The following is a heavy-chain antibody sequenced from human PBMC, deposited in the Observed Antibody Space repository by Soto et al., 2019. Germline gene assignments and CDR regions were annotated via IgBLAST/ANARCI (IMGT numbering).Heavy chain of an antibody. CDR2: IYYSGST. Sequence: SETLSLTCTVSGGSISSSIYYWGWIRQPPGKGLEWIGSIYYSGSTYYNPSLKSRVTISVDTSKNQFSLKLSSVTAADTAVYYCARCIAARPTGWFDPWGQGTLVTSPQ. CDR3: ARCIAARPTGWFDP. CDR1: GGSISSSIYY. J-gene: IGHJ5*02. V-gene: IGHV4-39*01. D-gene: IGHD6-6*01.